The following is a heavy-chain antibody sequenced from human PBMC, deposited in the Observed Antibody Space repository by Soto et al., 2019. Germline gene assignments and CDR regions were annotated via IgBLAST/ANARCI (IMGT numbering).Heavy chain of an antibody. CDR2: TYYRSKWYS. Sequence: SETLSLTCAISGDSVSGNSAAWNLIRQSPARGLEGLGRTYYRSKWYSDYSVSVKSRITSNPDTSKNHFSVQLNSVTPEHPAVYYCARFGRYYDISTGVEVFDPWGQGTLVTVSS. V-gene: IGHV6-1*01. J-gene: IGHJ5*02. D-gene: IGHD3-9*01. CDR1: GDSVSGNSAA. CDR3: ARFGRYYDISTGVEVFDP.